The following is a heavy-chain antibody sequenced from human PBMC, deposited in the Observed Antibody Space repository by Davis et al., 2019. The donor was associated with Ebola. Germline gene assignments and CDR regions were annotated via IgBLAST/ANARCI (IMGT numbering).Heavy chain of an antibody. J-gene: IGHJ6*02. V-gene: IGHV3-74*01. CDR3: ARDQVYYYGMDV. CDR2: INSDGSST. CDR1: GFTFSSYW. Sequence: GESLKISCAASGFTFSSYWMHWVRQAPGKGLVWVSRINSDGSSTSYADSVKGRFTISRDNAKNTLYLQINSLRAEDTAVYYCARDQVYYYGMDVWGQGTTVTVSS.